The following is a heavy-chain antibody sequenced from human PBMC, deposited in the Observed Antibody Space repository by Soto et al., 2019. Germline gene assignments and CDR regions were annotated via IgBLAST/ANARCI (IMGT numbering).Heavy chain of an antibody. Sequence: QVQLVQSGAEVKKPGSSVKVSCKASGGTFSSYTISWVGQAPGQGLEWMGRIIPILGIANYAQKFQGRVTITADKSTSTAYMELSSLRSEDTAVYYCASVESMDVWGQGTTVTVSS. J-gene: IGHJ6*02. CDR2: IIPILGIA. CDR3: ASVESMDV. V-gene: IGHV1-69*02. CDR1: GGTFSSYT. D-gene: IGHD2-15*01.